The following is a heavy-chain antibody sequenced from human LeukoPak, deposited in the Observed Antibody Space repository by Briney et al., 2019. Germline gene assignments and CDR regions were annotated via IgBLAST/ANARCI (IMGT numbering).Heavy chain of an antibody. CDR1: GYTFSGHY. Sequence: ASVKVSCKASGYTFSGHYMHWVRQAPGQGLEWMGWIKPSSGATNYAQKFRGRVTMTRDTSNRTSYMKLSRLRSDDTALYYCASCYYDSSGYYYFDYWGQGTLVTVSS. CDR3: ASCYYDSSGYYYFDY. J-gene: IGHJ4*02. D-gene: IGHD3-22*01. V-gene: IGHV1-2*02. CDR2: IKPSSGAT.